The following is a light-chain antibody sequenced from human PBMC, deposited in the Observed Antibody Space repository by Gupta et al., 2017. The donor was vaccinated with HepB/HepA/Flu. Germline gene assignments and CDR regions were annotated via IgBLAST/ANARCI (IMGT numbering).Light chain of an antibody. V-gene: IGKV4-1*01. CDR1: QSVLYNSNNKNY. CDR2: WAS. Sequence: DIVMTQSPDFLAVSLGERATINCKSSQSVLYNSNNKNYLAWYQQKPGQPPKLLIYWASTRESGVPDRFSGSGSGTDFTLTISSLQAEDVAVYYCQQEDTTARIFGQGTKLEIK. J-gene: IGKJ2*01. CDR3: QQEDTTARI.